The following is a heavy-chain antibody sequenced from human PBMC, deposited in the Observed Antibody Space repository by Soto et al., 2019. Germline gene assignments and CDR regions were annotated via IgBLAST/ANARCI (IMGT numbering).Heavy chain of an antibody. J-gene: IGHJ4*02. Sequence: QVQLVQSGAEVKKPGSSVKVSCKASGGTFSSYAISWGQQAPGQGLEWMGGIMPIFRTPDYAQKFQGRVTITAAQSTSTAYMELSSLRSDDTGVYYCARGRYLEYWGQGTLVTVSS. CDR3: ARGRYLEY. D-gene: IGHD1-26*01. V-gene: IGHV1-69*12. CDR1: GGTFSSYA. CDR2: IMPIFRTP.